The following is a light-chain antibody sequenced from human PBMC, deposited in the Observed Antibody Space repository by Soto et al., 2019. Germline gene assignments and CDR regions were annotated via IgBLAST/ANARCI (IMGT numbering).Light chain of an antibody. V-gene: IGLV2-11*01. J-gene: IGLJ1*01. CDR3: CSYAGGYTFV. CDR1: SNDVGDYDY. Sequence: QSALTQPRSVSGSPGQSVTISCTGTSNDVGDYDYVSWYQQYPGKAPKLIIYDVNKRPSGVPDRFSGSKSGNTASLTISALQAEDEADYYCCSYAGGYTFVLGTGTKLTVL. CDR2: DVN.